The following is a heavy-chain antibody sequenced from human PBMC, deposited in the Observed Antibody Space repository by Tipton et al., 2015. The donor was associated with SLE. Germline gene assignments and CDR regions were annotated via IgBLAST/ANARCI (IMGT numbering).Heavy chain of an antibody. D-gene: IGHD6-13*01. J-gene: IGHJ6*02. CDR2: IYYSGST. CDR3: ARNPYGMSSSRGGMGV. CDR1: GGSISSHY. Sequence: TLSLTCTVSGGSISSHYWSWIRQPPGKGLEWIGYIYYSGSTNYNPSLKSRVTISVDTSKNQFSLKLSSVTAADTAVYYCARNPYGMSSSRGGMGVWGQGTTVTVSS. V-gene: IGHV4-59*11.